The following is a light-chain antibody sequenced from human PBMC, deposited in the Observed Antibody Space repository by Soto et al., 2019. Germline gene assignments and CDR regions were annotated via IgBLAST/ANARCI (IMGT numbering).Light chain of an antibody. V-gene: IGKV1-9*01. J-gene: IGKJ5*01. CDR2: AAS. CDR1: QGISSY. CDR3: QQLNSYPIT. Sequence: DIKLTQSPSFLSASVGDRVTITWRASQGISSYLGWYQQKPGKAPKLLIYAASTLQSGVPSRFSGSGSGTEFTLTISSLQPEDFASYYCQQLNSYPITFGQGTRLEIK.